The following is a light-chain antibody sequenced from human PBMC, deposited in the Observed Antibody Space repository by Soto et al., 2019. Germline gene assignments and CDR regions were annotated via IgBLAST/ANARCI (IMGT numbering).Light chain of an antibody. CDR1: QSVSSSY. Sequence: EIVLTQSPGTLSLSPGERATLSCRASQSVSSSYLAWYQQKPGQAPRLLIYGSSSRATGIPDRFSGSGCGTDFTLTISRLEPEVFALYYCQQYGSSRTFGQGTKVEIK. CDR2: GSS. J-gene: IGKJ1*01. CDR3: QQYGSSRT. V-gene: IGKV3-20*01.